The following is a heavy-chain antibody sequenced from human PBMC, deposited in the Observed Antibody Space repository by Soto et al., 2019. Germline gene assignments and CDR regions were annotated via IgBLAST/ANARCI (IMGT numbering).Heavy chain of an antibody. CDR2: ISSTTNYI. D-gene: IGHD3-3*01. Sequence: EVQLVESGGGLVKPGGSLRLSCAATGFTFTRYSMNWVRQAPGKGLEWVSSISSTTNYIYYGDSMKGRFTISSDTAKNALYLEMNSLRAEDTAVYYCARESEDLTTIFDYWGQGALVTVSS. J-gene: IGHJ4*02. CDR3: ARESEDLTTIFDY. V-gene: IGHV3-21*06. CDR1: GFTFTRYS.